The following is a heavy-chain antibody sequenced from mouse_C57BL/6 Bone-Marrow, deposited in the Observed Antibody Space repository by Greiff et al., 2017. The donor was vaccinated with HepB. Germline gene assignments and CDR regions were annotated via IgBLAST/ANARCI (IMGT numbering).Heavy chain of an antibody. J-gene: IGHJ3*01. Sequence: VQLQQSGPELVKPGASVKISCKASGYAFSSSWMNWVKQRPGKGLEWIGRIYPGDGDTNYNGKFKGKATLTADKSSSTAYMQLSSLTSEESAVYFCADYGSSYRGWFAYWGQGTLVTVSA. CDR2: IYPGDGDT. CDR3: ADYGSSYRGWFAY. CDR1: GYAFSSSW. D-gene: IGHD1-1*01. V-gene: IGHV1-82*01.